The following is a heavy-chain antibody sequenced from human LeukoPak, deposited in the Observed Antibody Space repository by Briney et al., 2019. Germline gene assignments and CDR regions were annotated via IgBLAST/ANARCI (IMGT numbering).Heavy chain of an antibody. CDR2: IYPGDSDT. V-gene: IGHV5-51*01. CDR1: GYSFTTYW. J-gene: IGHJ1*01. Sequence: GESLKISCKGSGYSFTTYWIGWVRQMPGKGLEWMGIIYPGDSDTRYSPSFQGQVTISADKSISTAYLQWSSLKASDTVIYYCARRSPSAEYFQHWGQGTLVTVSS. CDR3: ARRSPSAEYFQH.